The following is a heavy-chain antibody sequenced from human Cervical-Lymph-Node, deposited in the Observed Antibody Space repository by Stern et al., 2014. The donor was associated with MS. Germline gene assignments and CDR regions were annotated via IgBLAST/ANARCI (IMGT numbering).Heavy chain of an antibody. Sequence: VQLVESGGALVKPRGSLRLSCAASGFTFSDYYMSWIRQTPGKGLEWLSYISSSGSAMSYADSVKGRFTIYRDNPKRSLYLQMVSLRAEDTAVYYCASSAQYSNSWPAYWGQGTLVTVSS. CDR3: ASSAQYSNSWPAY. CDR1: GFTFSDYY. V-gene: IGHV3-11*01. J-gene: IGHJ4*02. D-gene: IGHD2/OR15-2a*01. CDR2: ISSSGSAM.